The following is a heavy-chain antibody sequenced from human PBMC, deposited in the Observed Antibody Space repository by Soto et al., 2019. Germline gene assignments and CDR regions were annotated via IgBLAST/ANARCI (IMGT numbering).Heavy chain of an antibody. V-gene: IGHV1-69*13. CDR3: ARAWPHCSGGSCYQYYFDY. J-gene: IGHJ4*02. CDR1: GGTFSSYA. D-gene: IGHD2-15*01. CDR2: IIPIFGTA. Sequence: SVKVSCKASGGTFSSYAISWVRQAPGQGLEWMGGIIPIFGTANYAQKFQGRVTITADESTSTAYMELSSLRSEDTAVYYCARAWPHCSGGSCYQYYFDYWGQGTLVTVSS.